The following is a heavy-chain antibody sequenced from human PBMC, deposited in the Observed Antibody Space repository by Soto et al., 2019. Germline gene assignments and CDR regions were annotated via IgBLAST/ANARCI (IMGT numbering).Heavy chain of an antibody. Sequence: ASVKVSCKASGYTFTSYGISWVRQAPGQGLEWMGWINPNSGGTNYAQKFQGWVTMTRDTSISTAYMELSRLRSDDTAVYYCARDIRGRNRYYYYGMDVWGQGTTVTVSS. V-gene: IGHV1-2*04. J-gene: IGHJ6*02. CDR2: INPNSGGT. CDR3: ARDIRGRNRYYYYGMDV. CDR1: GYTFTSYG.